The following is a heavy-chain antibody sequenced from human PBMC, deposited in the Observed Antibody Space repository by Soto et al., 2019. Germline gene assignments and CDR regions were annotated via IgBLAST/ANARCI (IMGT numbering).Heavy chain of an antibody. CDR2: INHSGST. CDR1: GGSFSGYY. CDR3: ARCARWYSSSWYERTNNWFDP. J-gene: IGHJ5*02. D-gene: IGHD6-13*01. V-gene: IGHV4-34*01. Sequence: QVQLQQWGAGLLKPSETLSLTCAVYGGSFSGYYWSWIRQPPGKGLEWIGEINHSGSTNYNPSLKSRVTISVDTSKNQFSLKLSSVTAADTAVYYCARCARWYSSSWYERTNNWFDPWGQGTLVTVSS.